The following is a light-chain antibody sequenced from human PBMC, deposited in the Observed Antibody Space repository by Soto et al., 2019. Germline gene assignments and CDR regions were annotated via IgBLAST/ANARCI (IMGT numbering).Light chain of an antibody. V-gene: IGKV3-15*01. CDR2: GAS. CDR3: QQYNNWPPWT. Sequence: EIVLTQSPGTLSLSPGERATLSRRASQSVSSSYLAWYQQKPGQAPRLLIYGASSRATGIPARFSGSGSGTDFTLTISSLQSEDFAVYYCQQYNNWPPWTFGQGTKVDI. J-gene: IGKJ1*01. CDR1: QSVSSSY.